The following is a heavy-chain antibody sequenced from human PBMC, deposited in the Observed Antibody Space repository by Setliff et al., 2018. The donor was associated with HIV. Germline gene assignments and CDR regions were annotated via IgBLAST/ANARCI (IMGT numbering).Heavy chain of an antibody. Sequence: SLRLSCAASGFTFSSYSMNWVRQSPGKGLEWVSYISGSGSRVDYADSVKGRFTVSRDNARSSLYLQVNSLTSEDTAVYYCARDLNWAFDYWGQGILVTVSS. CDR1: GFTFSSYS. CDR3: ARDLNWAFDY. CDR2: ISGSGSRV. J-gene: IGHJ4*02. V-gene: IGHV3-48*01. D-gene: IGHD1-1*01.